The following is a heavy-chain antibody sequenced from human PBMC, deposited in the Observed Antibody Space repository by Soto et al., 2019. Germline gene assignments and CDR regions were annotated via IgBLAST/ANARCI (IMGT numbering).Heavy chain of an antibody. CDR1: GFTFSSYA. Sequence: PGGSLRLSCAASGFTFSSYAMSWVRQAPGKGLEWVSAISGSGGSTYYADSVKGRFTISRDNSKNTLYLQMNSLRAEDTAVYYYAKGSGFWSVSERPYYGMDVWGQGTTVTVSS. J-gene: IGHJ6*02. D-gene: IGHD3-3*01. CDR2: ISGSGGST. CDR3: AKGSGFWSVSERPYYGMDV. V-gene: IGHV3-23*01.